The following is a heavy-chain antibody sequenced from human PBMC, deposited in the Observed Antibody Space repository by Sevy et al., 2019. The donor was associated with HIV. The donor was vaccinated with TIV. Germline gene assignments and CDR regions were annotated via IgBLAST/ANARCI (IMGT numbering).Heavy chain of an antibody. J-gene: IGHJ4*02. CDR2: ISSSGSTI. CDR1: GFTFSDYY. D-gene: IGHD1-20*01. V-gene: IGHV3-11*01. CDR3: ARAITGTTNYFDY. Sequence: GGSLRLSCAASGFTFSDYYMSWIRQAPGKGLEWVSYISSSGSTIYYADSVKGRFTISRDNAKNSRYLQMNSLRAEDTGVYYCARAITGTTNYFDYWGQGTLVTVSS.